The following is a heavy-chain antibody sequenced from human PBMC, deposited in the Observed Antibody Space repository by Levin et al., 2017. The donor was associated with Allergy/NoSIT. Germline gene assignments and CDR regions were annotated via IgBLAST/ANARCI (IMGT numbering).Heavy chain of an antibody. V-gene: IGHV4-31*03. J-gene: IGHJ4*02. CDR1: GGSISSGGYY. Sequence: SETLSLTCTVSGGSISSGGYYWSWIRQHPGKGLEWIGYIYYSGSTYYNPSLKSRVTISVDTSKNQFSLKLSSVTAADTAVYYCARGRGRAGIAAAGTYDYWGQGTLVTVSS. CDR2: IYYSGST. CDR3: ARGRGRAGIAAAGTYDY. D-gene: IGHD6-13*01.